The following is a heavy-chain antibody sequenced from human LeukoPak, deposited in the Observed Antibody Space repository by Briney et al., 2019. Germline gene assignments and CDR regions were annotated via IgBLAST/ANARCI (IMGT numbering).Heavy chain of an antibody. CDR3: ARDRRLPSY. Sequence: PGGSLRLSCAASGFTFSIYWMSWVRQAPGKGLEWVANIKQDGSEKYYVDSVKGRFTISRDNAKNSLYLQMNSLRAEDTAVYYCARDRRLPSYWGQGTLVTVSS. D-gene: IGHD3-16*01. J-gene: IGHJ4*02. CDR1: GFTFSIYW. V-gene: IGHV3-7*01. CDR2: IKQDGSEK.